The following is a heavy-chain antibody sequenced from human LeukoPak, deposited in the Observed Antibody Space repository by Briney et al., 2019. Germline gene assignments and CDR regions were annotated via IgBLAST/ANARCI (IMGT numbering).Heavy chain of an antibody. J-gene: IGHJ4*02. CDR1: GCTFTSNY. CDR2: INRSGGST. D-gene: IGHD1-14*01. Sequence: AWVKGSFKASGCTFTSNYMHWGRRAPGQGGEGMGIINRSGGSTSYAQKFQGRGTMTRATSTTTVYMELSSLRSEDTAVYYCARGKPTGGDYWGPGTLVTVSS. V-gene: IGHV1-46*01. CDR3: ARGKPTGGDY.